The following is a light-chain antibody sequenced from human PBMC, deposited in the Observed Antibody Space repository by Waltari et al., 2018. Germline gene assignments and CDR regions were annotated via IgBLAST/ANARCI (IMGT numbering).Light chain of an antibody. CDR3: QQYSSIPLT. CDR2: WAS. J-gene: IGKJ4*01. V-gene: IGKV4-1*01. CDR1: QSILYSSNNENY. Sequence: DIVMTQSPDSLAVSLGERAPINCKSSQSILYSSNNENYLAWYHQKPGQPPKLLIYWASTRESGVPDRFSGSGSGTDFTLTISSLQAEDVAVYYCQQYSSIPLTFGGGTKVEIK.